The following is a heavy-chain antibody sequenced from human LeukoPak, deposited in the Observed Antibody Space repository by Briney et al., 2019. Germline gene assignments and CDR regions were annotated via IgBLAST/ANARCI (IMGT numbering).Heavy chain of an antibody. CDR1: GFTFTNYA. D-gene: IGHD3-16*01. Sequence: PGGSLRLSCAASGFTFTNYAMSWVRQAPGKGLEWVANIKQDGSEIYYVDSVKGRFTISRDNAKSSLYLQMTSLRAEDTAVYYCARMRGQGGQDIWGQGTMVTVSS. CDR2: IKQDGSEI. J-gene: IGHJ3*02. V-gene: IGHV3-7*01. CDR3: ARMRGQGGQDI.